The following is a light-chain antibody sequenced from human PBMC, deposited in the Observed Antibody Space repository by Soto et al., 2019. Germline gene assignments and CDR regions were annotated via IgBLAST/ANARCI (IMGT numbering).Light chain of an antibody. Sequence: DIQMTQSPSTLSASVGDRVTSTCRASQSISSWLAWYQQKPGKAPKLLIYDASSWESGVPSRFSGSGSGTVFTLNISSLQPDDFATYYCQQGGVTFGPGTKVDIK. CDR3: QQGGVT. J-gene: IGKJ3*01. V-gene: IGKV1-5*01. CDR1: QSISSW. CDR2: DAS.